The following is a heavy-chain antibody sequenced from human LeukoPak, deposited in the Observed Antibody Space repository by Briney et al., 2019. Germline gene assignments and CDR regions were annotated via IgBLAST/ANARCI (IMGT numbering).Heavy chain of an antibody. V-gene: IGHV4-61*09. CDR1: DDSITSPNYY. CDR2: IYTTGNT. J-gene: IGHJ2*01. D-gene: IGHD3-9*01. CDR3: ARGVFDWIFSSYWYFDI. Sequence: SQTLSLTCTVSDDSITSPNYYWSWVRQPAGKGLEWIGHIYTTGNTNYNPSFKSRVTMSIDTSKEHFSLKLTSVTAADTAMYYCARGVFDWIFSSYWYFDIWGRGTLVSVSS.